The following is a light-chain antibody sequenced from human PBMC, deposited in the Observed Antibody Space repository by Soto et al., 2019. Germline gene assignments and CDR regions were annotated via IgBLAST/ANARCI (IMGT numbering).Light chain of an antibody. V-gene: IGLV2-14*01. Sequence: QSALTQPASVSGSPGQSITISCTGTSRDVGAYKFVSWYQQLPGKAPKLLIYEVSNRPSGVSNRFSGSKSGNTASLTISGLQSEDEAVYYCSSYTSSATRVFGRGTKLTVL. CDR1: SRDVGAYKF. CDR2: EVS. J-gene: IGLJ2*01. CDR3: SSYTSSATRV.